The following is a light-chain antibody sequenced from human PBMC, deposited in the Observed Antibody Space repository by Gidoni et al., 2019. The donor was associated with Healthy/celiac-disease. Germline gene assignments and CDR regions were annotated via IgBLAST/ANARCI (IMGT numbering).Light chain of an antibody. Sequence: DIQMTQSPSSLSASVGDRVTITCRASQSISSYLNWYQQKPGKAHKLLIYAASSLQSGVPSRFSGSGSGTDFTLTISSLQPEDFATYYCQQSYSTPTWTFXQXTKVEIK. J-gene: IGKJ1*01. CDR1: QSISSY. V-gene: IGKV1-39*01. CDR3: QQSYSTPTWT. CDR2: AAS.